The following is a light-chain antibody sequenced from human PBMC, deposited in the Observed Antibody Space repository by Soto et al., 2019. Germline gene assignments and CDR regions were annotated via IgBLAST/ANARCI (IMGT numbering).Light chain of an antibody. J-gene: IGKJ1*01. Sequence: EIVMTQSPATLSVSPGERATLSCRASQSISSNLSWYQQKPGQAPRLLIYAASTRATGVPARFSGGGSGTDFTLTISSLQYDDFAVYYCQQYINWLRTFGQGTKVEIK. CDR3: QQYINWLRT. CDR2: AAS. CDR1: QSISSN. V-gene: IGKV3-15*01.